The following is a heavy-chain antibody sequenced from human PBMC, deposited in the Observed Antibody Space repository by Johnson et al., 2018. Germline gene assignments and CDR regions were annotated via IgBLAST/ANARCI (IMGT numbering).Heavy chain of an antibody. CDR3: ASGAGHYGMDV. CDR2: ISYDGSNK. D-gene: IGHD3-10*01. V-gene: IGHV3-30*03. J-gene: IGHJ6*02. Sequence: QVQLVQSGGGVVQPGRSLRLSCAASGFTFSSYGMHWVRQAPGKGLEWVAVISYDGSNKYYADSVKGRFTISRDNSKNTLYLQMNSLRAEDTAGYYCASGAGHYGMDVWGQGTTVTVSS. CDR1: GFTFSSYG.